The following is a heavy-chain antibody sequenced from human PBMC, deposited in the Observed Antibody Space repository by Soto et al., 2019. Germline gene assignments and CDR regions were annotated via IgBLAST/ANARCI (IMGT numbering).Heavy chain of an antibody. CDR1: GFTFRHYA. CDR3: AKDQGEGGDYETLPPSD. V-gene: IGHV3-23*04. J-gene: IGHJ4*02. D-gene: IGHD4-17*01. Sequence: EVQLVESGGGLVQPGGSLRLSCAASGFTFRHYAMNWVRQAPGKGLEWVSGISSGRCATIRYAESVQGRFSISRDNSKNTLFLQMNNLRVDDTALYYCAKDQGEGGDYETLPPSDWGQGILVTVSS. CDR2: ISSGRCATI.